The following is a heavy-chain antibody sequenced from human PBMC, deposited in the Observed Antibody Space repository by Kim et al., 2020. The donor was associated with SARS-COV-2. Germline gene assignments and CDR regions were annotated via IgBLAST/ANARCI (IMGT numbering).Heavy chain of an antibody. D-gene: IGHD1-7*01. CDR2: ISAYNGNT. J-gene: IGHJ4*02. CDR3: ARVSVDGITGTPKHFDY. CDR1: GYTFTSYG. V-gene: IGHV1-18*01. Sequence: ASVKVSCKASGYTFTSYGISWVRQAPGQGLEWMGWISAYNGNTNYAQKLQGRVTMTTDTSTSTAYMELRSLRSDDTAVYYCARVSVDGITGTPKHFDYWGQGTLVTVSS.